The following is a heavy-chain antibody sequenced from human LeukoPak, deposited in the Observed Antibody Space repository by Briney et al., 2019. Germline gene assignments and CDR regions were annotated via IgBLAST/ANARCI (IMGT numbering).Heavy chain of an antibody. CDR1: GFTFSDHY. J-gene: IGHJ4*01. V-gene: IGHV3-72*01. D-gene: IGHD1-26*01. CDR2: IRNKASAYTT. Sequence: GGSLRLSCAASGFTFSDHYMDWVRQAPGKGLEWVGHIRNKASAYTTFYAASVKGRFTISRDDSKNSLYLQMNSLKSEDTAVYYCAALGAALWGQGTLVNVSS. CDR3: AALGAAL.